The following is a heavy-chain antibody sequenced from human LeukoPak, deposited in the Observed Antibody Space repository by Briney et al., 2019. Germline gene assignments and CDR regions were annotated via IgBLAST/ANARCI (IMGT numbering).Heavy chain of an antibody. V-gene: IGHV4-34*01. D-gene: IGHD3-16*02. J-gene: IGHJ6*02. CDR1: GGSFSGYY. Sequence: SETLSLTCAVYGGSFSGYYWSWIRQPPGKGLEWIGEINHSGSTNYNPSLKSRVTISVDTSKNQFSLKLSSVTAADTAVYYCARREDYVWGSYRPHYYYYGMDVWGQGTTVTVSS. CDR2: INHSGST. CDR3: ARREDYVWGSYRPHYYYYGMDV.